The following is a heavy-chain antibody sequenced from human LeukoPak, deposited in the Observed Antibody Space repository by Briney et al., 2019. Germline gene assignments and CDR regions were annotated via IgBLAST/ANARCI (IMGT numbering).Heavy chain of an antibody. CDR2: ITASNGNT. V-gene: IGHV1-18*01. Sequence: ASVKVSCKASGYTFTNYGITWVRQAPGQGLEWMGWITASNGNTDHAPKFQGRVTMTTDTSTNTAYMELKSLRSDDTALYYRARTYYYSSGTYSVYWGQGTLVTISS. J-gene: IGHJ4*02. CDR3: ARTYYYSSGTYSVY. CDR1: GYTFTNYG. D-gene: IGHD3-10*01.